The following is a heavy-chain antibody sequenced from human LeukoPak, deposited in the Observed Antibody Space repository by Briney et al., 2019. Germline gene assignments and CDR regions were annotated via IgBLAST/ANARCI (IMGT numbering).Heavy chain of an antibody. CDR3: ARDFAYYDILTGDFDY. CDR1: GYTFTGYY. CDR2: INPNSGGT. J-gene: IGHJ4*02. V-gene: IGHV1-2*02. D-gene: IGHD3-9*01. Sequence: ASVKVSCKASGYTFTGYYMHWVRQAPGQGLEGMGWINPNSGGTNYAQKFQGRVTMTRDTSISTAYMELSRLRSDDTAVYYCARDFAYYDILTGDFDYWGQGTLVTVSS.